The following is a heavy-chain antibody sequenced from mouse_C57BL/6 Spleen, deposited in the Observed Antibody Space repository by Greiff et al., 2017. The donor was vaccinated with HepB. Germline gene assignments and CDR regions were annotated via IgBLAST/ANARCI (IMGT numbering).Heavy chain of an antibody. CDR1: GYAFSSSW. Sequence: VQLQQSGPELVKPGASVKISCKASGYAFSSSWMNWVKQRPGKGLEWIGRIYPGDGDTNYNGKFKGKATLTADKSSSTAYMQLSSLTSEDSAVYFGASSGRPDAMDYWGQGTSVTVSS. J-gene: IGHJ4*01. CDR3: ASSGRPDAMDY. V-gene: IGHV1-82*01. CDR2: IYPGDGDT. D-gene: IGHD4-1*01.